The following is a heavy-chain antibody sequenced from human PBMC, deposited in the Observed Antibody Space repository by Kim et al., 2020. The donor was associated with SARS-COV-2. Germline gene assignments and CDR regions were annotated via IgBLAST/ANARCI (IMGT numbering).Heavy chain of an antibody. CDR1: GFTFSSYG. Sequence: GGSLRLSCAASGFTFSSYGMHWVRQAPGKGLEWVAVISYDGSNKYYADSVKGRFTISRDNSKNTLYLQMNSLRAEDTAVYYCARVQQPRGMDVWGQGTTVTVSS. J-gene: IGHJ6*02. V-gene: IGHV3-33*05. CDR2: ISYDGSNK. D-gene: IGHD6-13*01. CDR3: ARVQQPRGMDV.